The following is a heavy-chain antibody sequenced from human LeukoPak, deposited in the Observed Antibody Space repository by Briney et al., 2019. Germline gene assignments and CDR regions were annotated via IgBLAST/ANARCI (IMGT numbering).Heavy chain of an antibody. CDR2: IYYSGST. D-gene: IGHD2-2*01. V-gene: IGHV4-59*01. CDR1: GGSISSYY. Sequence: PSETLSLTCTVSGGSISSYYWSWIRHPPGKGLEGIGYIYYSGSTNYNPSLKSRVTISVDTSKNQFSLKLSSVTAADTAVYYCARVRRYCSSTSCYRRIDYWGQGTLVTVSS. CDR3: ARVRRYCSSTSCYRRIDY. J-gene: IGHJ4*02.